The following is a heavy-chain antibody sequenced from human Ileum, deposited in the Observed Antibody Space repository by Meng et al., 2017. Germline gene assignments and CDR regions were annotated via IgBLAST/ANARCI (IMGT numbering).Heavy chain of an antibody. D-gene: IGHD3-22*01. J-gene: IGHJ4*02. CDR2: INHSGST. V-gene: IGHV4-34*01. Sequence: QVQLQQWGAGLLNPSETLSLPCVVYGGSFSANYWTWIRQPPGKGLEWIGEINHSGSTNYKPSIKSRVTISVDTSKKQFSLKLTSVTAADTAVYYCASARYDNWGQGTLVTVSS. CDR3: ASARYDN. CDR1: GGSFSANY.